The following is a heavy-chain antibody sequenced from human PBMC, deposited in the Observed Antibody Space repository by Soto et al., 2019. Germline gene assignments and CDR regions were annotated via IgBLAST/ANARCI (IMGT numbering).Heavy chain of an antibody. J-gene: IGHJ4*02. CDR1: GFSLSTSGVV. Sequence: QITLKESGPTLVKPTQTLTLTCTFSGFSLSTSGVVVGWIRQPPGKALEWLALIYWDDDKRYSPSLKSRLTITKDTSKNQVVLTMTNMDPVDTATYYCAHPTPIRPGGYFDYWGQGTLVTVSS. D-gene: IGHD3-16*01. V-gene: IGHV2-5*02. CDR2: IYWDDDK. CDR3: AHPTPIRPGGYFDY.